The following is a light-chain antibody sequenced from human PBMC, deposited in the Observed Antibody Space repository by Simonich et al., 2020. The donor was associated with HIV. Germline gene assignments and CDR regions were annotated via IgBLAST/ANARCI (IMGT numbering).Light chain of an antibody. CDR2: RSN. V-gene: IGLV1-47*01. CDR1: SSNIGSNY. J-gene: IGLJ3*02. CDR3: AAWDDSLSGNWV. Sequence: QSVLTQPPSASGTPGQRVTISCSGSSSNIGSNYVYWYQQLPGTAPKLLIYRSNPRPSGVPDRFSGSKSGTSASLAISGLRSEDEADYYCAAWDDSLSGNWVFGGGTKLTVL.